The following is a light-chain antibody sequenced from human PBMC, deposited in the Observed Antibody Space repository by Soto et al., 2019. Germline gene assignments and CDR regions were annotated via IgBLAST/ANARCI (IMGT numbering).Light chain of an antibody. J-gene: IGKJ4*01. CDR3: QQFNSYPV. CDR2: DAS. CDR1: QGISSA. V-gene: IGKV1-13*02. Sequence: AIQLTQSPSSLSASVGDRVTITCRASQGISSALAWYQQKPGKAPKLLIYDASSLESGVPSRFSGSGSGTDFTLTISSLQPEDFAIYYCQQFNSYPVFGGGTKVEIK.